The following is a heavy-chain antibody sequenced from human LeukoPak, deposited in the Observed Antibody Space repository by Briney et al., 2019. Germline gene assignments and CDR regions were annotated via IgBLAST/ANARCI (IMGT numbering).Heavy chain of an antibody. Sequence: GGSLRLSCAASGFTYDDYGMSWVRQAPGKGLEWVSGINWNGGSTGYADSVKGRFTISRDNAKNSLYLQMNSLRAEDTALYYCARTYSGYVWGIFDYWGQGTLVTVSS. D-gene: IGHD3-16*01. J-gene: IGHJ4*02. CDR2: INWNGGST. CDR1: GFTYDDYG. V-gene: IGHV3-20*04. CDR3: ARTYSGYVWGIFDY.